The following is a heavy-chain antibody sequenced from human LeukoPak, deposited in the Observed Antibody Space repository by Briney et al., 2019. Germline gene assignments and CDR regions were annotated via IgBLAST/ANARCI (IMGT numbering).Heavy chain of an antibody. V-gene: IGHV4-31*03. CDR3: ARGLRSSWYFDY. CDR1: GGSISSGGYY. D-gene: IGHD6-13*01. J-gene: IGHJ4*02. CDR2: IYYSGST. Sequence: PSQTLSLTCTVSGGSISSGGYYWSWIRQHPGKGLEWIGYIYYSGSTYYNPSLKSRVTISVDTSKDQFSLKLSSVTAADTAVYYCARGLRSSWYFDYWGQGTLVTVSS.